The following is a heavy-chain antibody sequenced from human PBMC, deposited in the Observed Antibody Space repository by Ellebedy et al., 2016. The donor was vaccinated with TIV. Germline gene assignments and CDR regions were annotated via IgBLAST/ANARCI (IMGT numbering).Heavy chain of an antibody. CDR1: GFTFSNHG. J-gene: IGHJ4*02. CDR2: ISSDGSQK. V-gene: IGHV3-30*18. CDR3: AKELGGSGTSYMSLFDY. D-gene: IGHD3-10*01. Sequence: GESLKISCAGSGFTFSNHGMHWVRQAPGKGLEWLAVISSDGSQKFYADSVKGRFTISRDNSKNKLFLQMNSLRAEDTAVYYCAKELGGSGTSYMSLFDYWGQGTLVTVSS.